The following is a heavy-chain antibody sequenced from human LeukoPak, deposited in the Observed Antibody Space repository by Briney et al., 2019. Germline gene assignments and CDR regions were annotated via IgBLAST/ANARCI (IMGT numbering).Heavy chain of an antibody. D-gene: IGHD5-18*01. CDR1: GYTFTGYY. Sequence: AASVKVSCKASGYTFTGYYMHWVRQAPGQGLEWMGWINPNSGGTNYAQKFQGRVTMTRDTSISTAYMELSRLRSDDTAVYYCASGSDGIQLWHFDYWGQGTLVTVSS. CDR3: ASGSDGIQLWHFDY. CDR2: INPNSGGT. J-gene: IGHJ4*02. V-gene: IGHV1-2*02.